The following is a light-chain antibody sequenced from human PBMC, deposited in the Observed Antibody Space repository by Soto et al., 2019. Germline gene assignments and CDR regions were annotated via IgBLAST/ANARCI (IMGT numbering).Light chain of an antibody. V-gene: IGKV2-28*01. J-gene: IGKJ1*01. CDR2: LGS. CDR1: QSLLHSNGYNY. Sequence: DIVMTQSPLSLPVTPGEPASISCRSSQSLLHSNGYNYLDWYLQKPGQSPQLLIYLGSNRASGGPDRFSGSGSGPEFTLKISRVEAEDVGVYYCMQALQTPPWTFGQGTKVEIK. CDR3: MQALQTPPWT.